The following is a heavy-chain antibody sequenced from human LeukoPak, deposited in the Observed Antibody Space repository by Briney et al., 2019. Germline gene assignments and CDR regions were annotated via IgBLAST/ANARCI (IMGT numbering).Heavy chain of an antibody. J-gene: IGHJ4*02. Sequence: GGSLRLSCAASGFTFSSYAISWVRQAPGQGLEWMGGIIPIFGTANYAQKFQGRVTITADESTSTAYMELSSLRSEDTAVYYCARGEYSSGLIDYWGQGTLVTVSS. CDR3: ARGEYSSGLIDY. CDR2: IIPIFGTA. V-gene: IGHV1-69*01. D-gene: IGHD6-19*01. CDR1: GFTFSSYA.